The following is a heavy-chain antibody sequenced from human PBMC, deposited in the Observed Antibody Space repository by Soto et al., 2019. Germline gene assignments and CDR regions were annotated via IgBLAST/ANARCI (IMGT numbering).Heavy chain of an antibody. CDR2: IYYSGST. Sequence: QVQLQESGPGLVKPSETLSLTCTVSGGCISSYYWSWIRQPPGKGLEWLGYIYYSGSTNYTPSLKSRVSISGVTSKNQFALTLTSVTAADTAVYYWAREIGMGAFDIWGQGTKVTVSS. J-gene: IGHJ3*02. CDR3: AREIGMGAFDI. D-gene: IGHD1-26*01. CDR1: GGCISSYY. V-gene: IGHV4-59*01.